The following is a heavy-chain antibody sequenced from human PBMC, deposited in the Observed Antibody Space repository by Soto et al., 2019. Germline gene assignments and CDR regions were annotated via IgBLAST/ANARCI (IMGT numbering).Heavy chain of an antibody. Sequence: QVQLVESGGGLVKPGGSLRLSCAASGFTFSDYYMSWIRQAPGKGLEWVSYISSSGSTIYYADSVKGRFTISRDNAKNTLYLQMNSLGAEDTAAYYCARDSPHNCYALNGFDPWGQGTLVTVSS. V-gene: IGHV3-11*01. CDR2: ISSSGSTI. CDR3: ARDSPHNCYALNGFDP. D-gene: IGHD2-2*01. J-gene: IGHJ5*02. CDR1: GFTFSDYY.